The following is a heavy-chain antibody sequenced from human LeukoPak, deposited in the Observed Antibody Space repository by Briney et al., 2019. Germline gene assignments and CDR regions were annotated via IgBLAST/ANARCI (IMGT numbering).Heavy chain of an antibody. CDR1: GFTFDTFA. J-gene: IGHJ4*02. V-gene: IGHV3-23*01. Sequence: PGESLRLSCVASGFTFDTFAMSWVRQAPGKGLEWVSGIGNTGTYYSDSVKGRFTISRDNSKSTIYLHMSNLRAEDTALYYCARDGQAFNSNWDYFEYWGQGTPVTVSS. CDR2: IGNTGT. D-gene: IGHD7-27*01. CDR3: ARDGQAFNSNWDYFEY.